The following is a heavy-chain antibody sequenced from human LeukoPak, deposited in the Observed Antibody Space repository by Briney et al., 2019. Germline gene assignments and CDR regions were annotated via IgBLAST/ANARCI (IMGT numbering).Heavy chain of an antibody. Sequence: SETLSLTCTVSGGSISSYYWNWIRQPPGKGLEWIGYIYYSGSSGSTNYNPSLRSRVTTSADTSKNQFSLKMTSVTAADTAVHYCAGGGDGYQTRFDYWGQGTLLTVSS. V-gene: IGHV4-59*01. CDR1: GGSISSYY. CDR3: AGGGDGYQTRFDY. CDR2: IYYSGSSGST. D-gene: IGHD5-24*01. J-gene: IGHJ4*02.